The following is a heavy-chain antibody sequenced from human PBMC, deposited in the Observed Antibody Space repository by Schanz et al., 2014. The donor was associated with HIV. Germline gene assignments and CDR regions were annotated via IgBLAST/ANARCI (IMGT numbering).Heavy chain of an antibody. CDR3: TRGRFLERGGMDV. Sequence: EVQLLESGGGLVQPGGSLRLSCAVSGFTITSYGMSWVRQAPGKGLEWVSTISAGVGTASYADSVKGRFMISRDNSNNTLYLQMNSLRAEDTAVYFCTRGRFLERGGMDVWGQGTAVTVSS. D-gene: IGHD3-3*01. CDR1: GFTITSYG. CDR2: ISAGVGTA. V-gene: IGHV3-23*01. J-gene: IGHJ6*02.